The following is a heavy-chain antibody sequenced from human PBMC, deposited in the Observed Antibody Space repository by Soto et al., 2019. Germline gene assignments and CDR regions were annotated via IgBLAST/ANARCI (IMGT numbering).Heavy chain of an antibody. V-gene: IGHV3-23*01. CDR2: NSGSGGST. D-gene: IGHD6-19*01. Sequence: SLRLSLAALGFTWSTNAMTWVRQAPGKGLEWGSANSGSGGSTYYADFVKGRFTISRDNSKNTLYLQMNSLRAEDTAVYYCAKGLYSSGWFFDYWGQGTLVTVSS. CDR1: GFTWSTNA. J-gene: IGHJ4*02. CDR3: AKGLYSSGWFFDY.